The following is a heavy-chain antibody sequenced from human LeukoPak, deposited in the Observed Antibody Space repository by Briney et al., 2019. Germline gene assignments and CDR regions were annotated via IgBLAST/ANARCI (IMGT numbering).Heavy chain of an antibody. Sequence: PGGSLRLSCAASGFTFSSYSMSWVRQAPGKGLEWVSAISGSGGSTYYADSVKGRFTISRDNSKNTLYLQMNSLRAEDTAVYYCAKDLKGYSYGSGSNDDYWGQGTLVTVSS. CDR1: GFTFSSYS. V-gene: IGHV3-23*01. CDR3: AKDLKGYSYGSGSNDDY. J-gene: IGHJ4*02. D-gene: IGHD3-10*01. CDR2: ISGSGGST.